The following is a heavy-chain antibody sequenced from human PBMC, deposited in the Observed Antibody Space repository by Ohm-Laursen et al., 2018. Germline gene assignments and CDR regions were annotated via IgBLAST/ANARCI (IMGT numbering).Heavy chain of an antibody. V-gene: IGHV3-9*01. CDR1: GFTFDDYA. J-gene: IGHJ4*02. CDR2: ISWNSASM. CDR3: AKLIGTDY. Sequence: SLRLSCSASGFTFDDYAMHWVRQAPGKGLEWVSGISWNSASMDYADSVEGRFTISRDNAKNSLYLQMNSLRAEDTAVYYCAKLIGTDYWGQGTLVTVSS.